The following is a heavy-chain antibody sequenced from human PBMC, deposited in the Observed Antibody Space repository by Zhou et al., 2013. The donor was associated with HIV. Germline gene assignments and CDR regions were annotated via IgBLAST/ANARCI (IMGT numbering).Heavy chain of an antibody. J-gene: IGHJ5*02. V-gene: IGHV1-18*01. CDR3: VRDAGPVEFDR. D-gene: IGHD6-19*01. Sequence: QVQLVQSGAEVKKPGASVKVSCKASGYTFTTYGITWVRQAPGQGLEWMGFINPKTGKTKYAEHFQDRVTLSRDTSMRTTYMELTRLTPDDSAIYYCVRDAGPVEFDRWGQGTLVIVSS. CDR1: GYTFTTYG. CDR2: INPKTGKT.